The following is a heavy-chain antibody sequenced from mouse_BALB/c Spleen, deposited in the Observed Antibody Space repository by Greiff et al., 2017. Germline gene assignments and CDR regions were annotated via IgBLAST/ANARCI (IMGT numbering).Heavy chain of an antibody. V-gene: IGHV3-2*02. D-gene: IGHD1-1*02. CDR1: GYSITSDYA. J-gene: IGHJ2*01. CDR3: ARLGGNYFDY. CDR2: ISYSGST. Sequence: EVKLMESGPGLVKPSQSLSLTCTVTGYSITSDYAWNWIRQFPGNKLEWMGYISYSGSTSYNPSLKSRISITRDTSKNQFFLQLNSVTTEDTATYYCARLGGNYFDYWGQGTTRTVSS.